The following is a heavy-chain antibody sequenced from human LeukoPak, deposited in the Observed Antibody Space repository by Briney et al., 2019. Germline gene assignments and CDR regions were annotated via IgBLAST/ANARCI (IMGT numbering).Heavy chain of an antibody. V-gene: IGHV3-30*02. CDR2: IRYDGSNK. D-gene: IGHD3-22*01. Sequence: GGSLRLSCAASGFTFSTYAMSWVRQAPGKGLEWVAFIRYDGSNKYYADSVKGRFTISRDNSKNTLYLQMNSLRAEDTAVYYCAKDKDGGNYYDSSGYPGDYWGQGTLVTVSS. CDR3: AKDKDGGNYYDSSGYPGDY. CDR1: GFTFSTYA. J-gene: IGHJ4*02.